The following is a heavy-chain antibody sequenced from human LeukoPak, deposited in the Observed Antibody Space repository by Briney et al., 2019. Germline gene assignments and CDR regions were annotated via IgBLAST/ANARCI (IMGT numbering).Heavy chain of an antibody. Sequence: GGSLRLSCAASGFTFSSSGMHWVRQAPGKGLEWVTFIRYDGSTKSYADSVKGRFTISRDNSKNTLYLQMNSLGAEDTAVYYCVKDRGGTYYFDFWGQGTPVTVSS. CDR3: VKDRGGTYYFDF. CDR2: IRYDGSTK. CDR1: GFTFSSSG. D-gene: IGHD1-26*01. V-gene: IGHV3-30*02. J-gene: IGHJ4*02.